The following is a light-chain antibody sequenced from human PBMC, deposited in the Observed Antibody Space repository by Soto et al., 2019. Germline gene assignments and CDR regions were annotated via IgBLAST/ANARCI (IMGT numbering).Light chain of an antibody. CDR1: NIGSKS. CDR3: QVWDSSSYHPV. J-gene: IGLJ2*01. Sequence: SYELTQPPSVSVPPGQTARITCGGKNIGSKSVQWYQQKPGQAPVVVVSDNSDRPSGIPERFSGSNSGNTATLTISRAEAGDEADYYCQVWDSSSYHPVFGGGTKLPVL. V-gene: IGLV3-21*02. CDR2: DNS.